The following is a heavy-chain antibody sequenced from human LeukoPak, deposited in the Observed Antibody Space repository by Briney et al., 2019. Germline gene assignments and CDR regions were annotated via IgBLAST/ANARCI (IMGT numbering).Heavy chain of an antibody. Sequence: GASVKVSCKASGYTFTGYYMHWVRQAPGQGLEWMRWINPNSGGTNYAQKFQGRVTITADESTSTAYMELSSLRSEDTAVYFCARVTHTELSTWFDPWGQGTLVTVSS. CDR2: INPNSGGT. D-gene: IGHD5-18*01. CDR3: ARVTHTELSTWFDP. J-gene: IGHJ5*02. V-gene: IGHV1-2*02. CDR1: GYTFTGYY.